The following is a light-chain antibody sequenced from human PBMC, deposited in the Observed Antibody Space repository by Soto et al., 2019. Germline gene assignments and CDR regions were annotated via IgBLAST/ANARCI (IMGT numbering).Light chain of an antibody. CDR2: KAS. J-gene: IGKJ1*01. Sequence: DIQMTQSPSTLSASVGDRVTSTCRASQSISSWLAWYQQKPGKAPKVLIYKASSLESGVPSRFRGSGSGTEFTLTISSLQPDDLATYYCQQYNMHPWTFGQGTKVEIK. V-gene: IGKV1-5*03. CDR1: QSISSW. CDR3: QQYNMHPWT.